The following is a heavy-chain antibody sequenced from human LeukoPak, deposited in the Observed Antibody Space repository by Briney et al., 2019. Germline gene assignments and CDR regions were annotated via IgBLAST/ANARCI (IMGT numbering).Heavy chain of an antibody. Sequence: MPSETLSLTCTVSGGSISSYYWSWIRQPPGKGLEWIGYIYYSGSTNYNPSLKSRVTISVDTSKNQFSLKLSSVTAADTAVYYCARLDYYDSSGLYYFDYWGQGTLVTVSS. J-gene: IGHJ4*02. CDR2: IYYSGST. V-gene: IGHV4-59*01. CDR1: GGSISSYY. CDR3: ARLDYYDSSGLYYFDY. D-gene: IGHD3-22*01.